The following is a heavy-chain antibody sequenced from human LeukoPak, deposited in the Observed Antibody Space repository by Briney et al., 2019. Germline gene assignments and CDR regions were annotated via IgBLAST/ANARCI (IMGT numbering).Heavy chain of an antibody. J-gene: IGHJ1*01. CDR3: AKDLREYYYDSSGYYYFQH. CDR1: GFTFSSYA. CDR2: ISGSGGST. D-gene: IGHD3-22*01. V-gene: IGHV3-23*01. Sequence: GGSLRLSCAASGFTFSSYAMSWVRQAPGKGLEWVSAISGSGGSTYYADSVKGRFTISRDSSKNTLYLQMNSLRAEDTAVYYCAKDLREYYYDSSGYYYFQHWGQGTLVTVSS.